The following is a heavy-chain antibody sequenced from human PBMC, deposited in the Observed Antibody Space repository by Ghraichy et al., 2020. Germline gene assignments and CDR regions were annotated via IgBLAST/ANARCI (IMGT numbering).Heavy chain of an antibody. Sequence: GESMNISCAASGFTFSNHAMSWVRQAPGRGLEWVSGTSGSGGDTYYADSVKGRFTISRDNSETTLYLQMHSLRAEDTAVYYCIKESILRHFDFDYWGQGTLVTVSS. D-gene: IGHD3-9*01. CDR1: GFTFSNHA. J-gene: IGHJ4*02. CDR2: TSGSGGDT. CDR3: IKESILRHFDFDY. V-gene: IGHV3-23*01.